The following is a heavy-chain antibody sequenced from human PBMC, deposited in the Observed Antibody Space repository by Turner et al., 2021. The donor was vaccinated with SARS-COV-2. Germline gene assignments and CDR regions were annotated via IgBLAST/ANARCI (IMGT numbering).Heavy chain of an antibody. J-gene: IGHJ4*02. D-gene: IGHD2-2*01. CDR3: AKDREVYQLLLRVPYFDY. CDR1: VFTFSSYG. CDR2: RSYDGSNK. V-gene: IGHV3-30*18. Sequence: QVQLVESGGGVFQPGRSLLLSCAASVFTFSSYGMLWVRQAPGKGLEWVAVRSYDGSNKYYADSVKGRFTISRDKSKNTLYLQMNSLRAEDTAVYDCAKDREVYQLLLRVPYFDYWGQGTLVTVSS.